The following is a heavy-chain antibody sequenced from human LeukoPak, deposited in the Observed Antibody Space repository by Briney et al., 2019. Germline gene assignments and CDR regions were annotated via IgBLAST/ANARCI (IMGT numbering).Heavy chain of an antibody. V-gene: IGHV3-23*01. CDR3: AKNTGATHGDYLDQ. CDR2: ISGFGGST. Sequence: PGGSLRLSCAVSGFTFSSYAMSWVRQAPGKGLEWISVISGFGGSTYYADSVKGRFTISRVNSKNTLYLQMNSLRAQDTAVYYCAKNTGATHGDYLDQWGQGTLVTVSS. J-gene: IGHJ4*02. CDR1: GFTFSSYA. D-gene: IGHD1-26*01.